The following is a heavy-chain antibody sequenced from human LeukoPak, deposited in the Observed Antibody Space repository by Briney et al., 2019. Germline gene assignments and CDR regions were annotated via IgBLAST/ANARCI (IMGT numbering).Heavy chain of an antibody. Sequence: ASVKVSCKVSGYTLTELSMHWVRRAPGKGLEWMGGFDPEDGETIYAQKFQGRVTMTEDTSTDTAYMELSSLRSEDTAVYYRATPHDSSGYYYLQYAFDIWGQGTMVTVSS. CDR2: FDPEDGET. CDR3: ATPHDSSGYYYLQYAFDI. J-gene: IGHJ3*02. V-gene: IGHV1-24*01. D-gene: IGHD3-22*01. CDR1: GYTLTELS.